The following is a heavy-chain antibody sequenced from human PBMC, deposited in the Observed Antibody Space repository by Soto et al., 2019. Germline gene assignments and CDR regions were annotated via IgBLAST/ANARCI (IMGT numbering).Heavy chain of an antibody. CDR2: VYYSGKT. J-gene: IGHJ4*02. D-gene: IGHD3-10*01. Sequence: SETLSLTCIVSVGSISSSDFYWSWIRHPPGKGPEWIGSVYYSGKTYHNPSLKSRVTISVDTSKNQFSLKLSSVTAADTAVYYCARHKRENYGSGSRFDYWGQGTLVTVSS. CDR1: VGSISSSDFY. CDR3: ARHKRENYGSGSRFDY. V-gene: IGHV4-39*01.